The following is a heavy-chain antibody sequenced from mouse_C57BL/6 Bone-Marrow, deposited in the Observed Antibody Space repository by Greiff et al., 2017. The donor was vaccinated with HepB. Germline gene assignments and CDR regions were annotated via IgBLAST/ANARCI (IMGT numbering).Heavy chain of an antibody. J-gene: IGHJ2*01. CDR3: ARHGSIFDY. CDR1: GYTFTSYW. Sequence: QVQLKQPGAELVKPGASVKMSCKASGYTFTSYWITWVKQRPGQGLEWIGDIYPGSGSTNYNEKFKSKATLTVDPSSSTAYMQLSSLTSEDSAVYYCARHGSIFDYWGQGTTLTVSS. V-gene: IGHV1-55*01. CDR2: IYPGSGST. D-gene: IGHD1-1*01.